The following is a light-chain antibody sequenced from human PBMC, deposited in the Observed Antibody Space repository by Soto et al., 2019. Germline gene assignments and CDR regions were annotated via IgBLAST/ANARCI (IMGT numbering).Light chain of an antibody. J-gene: IGKJ4*01. CDR3: QRYDSSPHT. CDR2: GAS. CDR1: QSVSSSY. V-gene: IGKV3-20*01. Sequence: EIVLTQSPGTLSLSPGERATLSCRASQSVSSSYLAWYQQKPGQAPRLLIYGASSRATGTPDRFSGSGSGTDFTLTISRVEPEDFAVDYCQRYDSSPHTFGGGTKAEIK.